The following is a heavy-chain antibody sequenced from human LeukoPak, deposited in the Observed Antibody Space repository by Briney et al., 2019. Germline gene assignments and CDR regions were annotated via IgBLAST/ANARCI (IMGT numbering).Heavy chain of an antibody. CDR2: ISSSGSTI. V-gene: IGHV3-48*04. J-gene: IGHJ3*02. Sequence: PGGSLRLSCAASGFTFSSYWMSWVRQAPGKGLEWVSYISSSGSTIYYADSVKGRFTISRDNAKNSLYLQMNSLRAEDTAVYYCARLAAAATGAFDIWGQGTMVTVSS. CDR3: ARLAAAATGAFDI. D-gene: IGHD6-13*01. CDR1: GFTFSSYW.